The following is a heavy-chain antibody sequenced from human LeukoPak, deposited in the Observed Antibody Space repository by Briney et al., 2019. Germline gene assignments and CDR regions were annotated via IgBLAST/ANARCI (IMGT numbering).Heavy chain of an antibody. Sequence: SETQSLTCAVYGGSFSGYYWSWIRQPPGKGLEWIGEINHSGSTNYNPSLKSRVTISVDTSKNQFSLKLSSVTAADTAVYYCARGPGLGYFYGMDVWGQGTTVTVSS. J-gene: IGHJ6*02. CDR3: ARGPGLGYFYGMDV. CDR2: INHSGST. V-gene: IGHV4-34*01. CDR1: GGSFSGYY.